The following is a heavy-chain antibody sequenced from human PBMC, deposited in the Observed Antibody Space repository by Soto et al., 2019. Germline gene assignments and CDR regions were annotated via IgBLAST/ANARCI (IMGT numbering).Heavy chain of an antibody. D-gene: IGHD3-3*01. Sequence: PGGSLRLSCAASGFTFPNYPLSWVRRAPGKGLEWVSDLSGSGANSHYADSVKGRFTISRDNSKNTLFLQMNSLRAEDTAVYYCARAAFGILRYYFDYWGQGALVTSPQ. V-gene: IGHV3-23*01. CDR1: GFTFPNYP. CDR3: ARAAFGILRYYFDY. CDR2: LSGSGANS. J-gene: IGHJ4*02.